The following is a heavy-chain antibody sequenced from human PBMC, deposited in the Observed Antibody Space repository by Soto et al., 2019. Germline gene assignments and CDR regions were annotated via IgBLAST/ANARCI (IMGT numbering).Heavy chain of an antibody. CDR1: GFSFSNPRMS. J-gene: IGHJ6*02. Sequence: QVTLKESGPVLVKPTETLTLTCTFSGFSFSNPRMSVSWIRQPPGKALEWLAHISSSDEKSYSTSLKSRLTLSKDTSKSQVFLTMTNMDPMDTATYYCARVLYYGMDVWGQGTTVTVSS. V-gene: IGHV2-26*01. CDR2: ISSSDEK. CDR3: ARVLYYGMDV.